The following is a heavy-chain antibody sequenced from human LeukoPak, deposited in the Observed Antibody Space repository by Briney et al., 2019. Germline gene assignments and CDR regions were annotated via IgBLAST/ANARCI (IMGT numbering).Heavy chain of an antibody. J-gene: IGHJ4*02. D-gene: IGHD3-10*01. V-gene: IGHV4-31*03. CDR2: IYYSGST. Sequence: SETLSLTCTVSGGSISSGGYYWSWIRQHPGKGLEWIGYIYYSGSTYYNPSLKSRVTISVDTSKNQFSLKLSSVTAADTAVYYCARSDLEYGSGSYYGYWGQGTLVTVSS. CDR1: GGSISSGGYY. CDR3: ARSDLEYGSGSYYGY.